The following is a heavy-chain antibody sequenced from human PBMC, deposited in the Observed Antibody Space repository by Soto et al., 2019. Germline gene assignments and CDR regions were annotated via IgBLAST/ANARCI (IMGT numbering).Heavy chain of an antibody. V-gene: IGHV4-34*01. Sequence: SETLSLTCAVYGGSFSGYYWSWIRQPPGKGLEWIGEINHSGSTNYNPSLKSRVTISVDTSKNQFSLKLSSVTAADTAVYYCARGKRYSYGHYYYYGMDVWGQGTTVTVS. CDR3: ARGKRYSYGHYYYYGMDV. J-gene: IGHJ6*02. D-gene: IGHD5-18*01. CDR2: INHSGST. CDR1: GGSFSGYY.